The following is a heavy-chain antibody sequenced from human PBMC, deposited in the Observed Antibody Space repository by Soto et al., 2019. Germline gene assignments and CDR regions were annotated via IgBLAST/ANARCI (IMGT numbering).Heavy chain of an antibody. D-gene: IGHD2-21*02. CDR2: IHPSGGGT. CDR3: ARGGHIAVVTASFDY. V-gene: IGHV1-46*02. CDR1: GYTFNTYY. J-gene: IGHJ4*02. Sequence: QVQLVQSGAEVKKPGASVKVSCKPSGYTFNTYYLHWVRQAPGQALEWMGVIHPSGGGTTYAQKFLGRVTVTREMSTSTFFMELSSLRSDDTAVYYCARGGHIAVVTASFDYWGQGTLVTVSS.